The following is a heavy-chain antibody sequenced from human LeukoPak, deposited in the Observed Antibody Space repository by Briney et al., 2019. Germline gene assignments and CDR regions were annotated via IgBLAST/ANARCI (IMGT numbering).Heavy chain of an antibody. Sequence: GGSLRLSCAASGFTFSSYSMNWVRQAPGKGLEWVSSISSSRSYIYYADSVKGRFTISRDNAKNSLYLQMNSLRAEDTAVYYCARDPHTYYDFWSGYYRTSGAFDIWGQGTMVTVSS. J-gene: IGHJ3*02. CDR1: GFTFSSYS. D-gene: IGHD3-3*01. CDR2: ISSSRSYI. CDR3: ARDPHTYYDFWSGYYRTSGAFDI. V-gene: IGHV3-21*01.